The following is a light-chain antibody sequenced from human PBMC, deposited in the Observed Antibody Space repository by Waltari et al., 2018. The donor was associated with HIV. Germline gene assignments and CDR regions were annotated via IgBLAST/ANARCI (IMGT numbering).Light chain of an antibody. Sequence: SVLTQPPSVSAAPGQTVTIPCSGSSANIGNNYVSWYQQVTGAAPKLVLYDNNERPSGIRDRFSGSKSGTSATLDITGRQPGDEADYYCGTWDSGKNVWVFGGGTKLTVL. CDR2: DNN. CDR1: SANIGNNY. CDR3: GTWDSGKNVWV. V-gene: IGLV1-51*01. J-gene: IGLJ3*02.